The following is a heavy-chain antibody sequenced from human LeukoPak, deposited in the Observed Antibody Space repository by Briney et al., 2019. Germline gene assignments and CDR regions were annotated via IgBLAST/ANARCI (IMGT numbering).Heavy chain of an antibody. V-gene: IGHV3-7*01. CDR1: GFTFSSYG. D-gene: IGHD5-24*01. J-gene: IGHJ4*02. CDR3: ARGPRDGYTYSYYFDS. Sequence: GGSLRLSCAASGFTFSSYGMHWVRQAPGKGLEWVANIKKDGSEKYHVDSVEGRFTISRDDARDSLYLQMNDLRDEDTAMYYCARGPRDGYTYSYYFDSWGRGTLVTVSS. CDR2: IKKDGSEK.